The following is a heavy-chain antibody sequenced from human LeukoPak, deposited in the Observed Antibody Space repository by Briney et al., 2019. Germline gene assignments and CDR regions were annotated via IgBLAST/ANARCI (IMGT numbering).Heavy chain of an antibody. CDR1: GYRFTSYW. D-gene: IGHD2-8*01. CDR3: ARLGVLYYFDY. Sequence: GESLNISCKASGYRFTSYWIGWVRQMPGKGLEWMGIISPVDSDTRYSPSFQGQVTISADKSITTAYLQWSSLKASDTAVYYCARLGVLYYFDYWGQGTLVTVSS. J-gene: IGHJ4*02. V-gene: IGHV5-51*01. CDR2: ISPVDSDT.